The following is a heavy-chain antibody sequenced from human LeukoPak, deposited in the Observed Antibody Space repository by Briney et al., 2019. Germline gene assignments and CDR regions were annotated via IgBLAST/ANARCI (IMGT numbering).Heavy chain of an antibody. D-gene: IGHD2-2*01. V-gene: IGHV1-2*04. CDR2: INPNSGGT. J-gene: IGHJ4*02. Sequence: ASVRVSCKASGYTFTGYYMHWARQAPGQGLEWMGWINPNSGGTNYALKFQGWVTMTRDTSISTAYMELSRLRSDDTAVYYCARDGGYCSSTSCSEYFDYWGQGTLVTVSS. CDR1: GYTFTGYY. CDR3: ARDGGYCSSTSCSEYFDY.